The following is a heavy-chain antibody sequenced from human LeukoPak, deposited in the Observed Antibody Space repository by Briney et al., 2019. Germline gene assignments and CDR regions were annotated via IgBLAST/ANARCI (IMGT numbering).Heavy chain of an antibody. CDR1: GGSMSSSSYF. CDR2: IYYSGST. Sequence: PSETLSLTCTVSGGSMSSSSYFWGWIRQPPGRGLEWIGNIYYSGSTYYNPSLKSRVTISVDTSKNQFSLNLSSVTAADTAVYYCARHLEADAFGIWGQGTMVTVSS. D-gene: IGHD1-1*01. V-gene: IGHV4-39*01. J-gene: IGHJ3*02. CDR3: ARHLEADAFGI.